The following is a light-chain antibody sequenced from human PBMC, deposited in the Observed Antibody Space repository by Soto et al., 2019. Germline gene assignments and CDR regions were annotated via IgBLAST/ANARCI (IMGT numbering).Light chain of an antibody. CDR2: EVS. Sequence: QSVLTQPPSASGSPGQSVTISCTGTSSDVGGYNYVSWYQQHPGKAPKLMIYEVSKRPSGVPDRFSGSKSGNTASLTVSGLQAEDEAEYYCSSYAGSNNLKVFGTGTKLTVL. CDR1: SSDVGGYNY. J-gene: IGLJ1*01. V-gene: IGLV2-8*01. CDR3: SSYAGSNNLKV.